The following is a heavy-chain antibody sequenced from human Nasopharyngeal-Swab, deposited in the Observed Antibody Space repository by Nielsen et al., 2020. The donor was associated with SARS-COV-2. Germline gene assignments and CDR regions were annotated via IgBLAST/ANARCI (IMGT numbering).Heavy chain of an antibody. Sequence: SETLSLTCSVSGDSIRRNRYNWGWVRQPPGKGLEWIGSVFYTDTAYYNGTFENRVSISVDVSKNSFSLKLSSVTAADTAVYYCARDGDFSGFDYWGRGILVTVSS. D-gene: IGHD2-21*02. CDR3: ARDGDFSGFDY. CDR2: VFYTDTA. J-gene: IGHJ4*02. V-gene: IGHV4-39*07. CDR1: GDSIRRNRYN.